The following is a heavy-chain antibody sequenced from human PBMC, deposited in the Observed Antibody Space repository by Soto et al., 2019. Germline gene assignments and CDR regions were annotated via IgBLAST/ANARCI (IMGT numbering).Heavy chain of an antibody. J-gene: IGHJ6*02. D-gene: IGHD2-21*02. Sequence: PGESLKISCKGSGYSFTSYWIGWVRQMPGKGLEWMGIIYPGDSDTRYSPSFQGQVTISADKSISTAADPAVYFCAGGVVTVPPAHSYKPMAVWGQGTTVTVSS. V-gene: IGHV5-51*01. CDR2: IYPGDSDT. CDR3: AHSYKPMAV. CDR1: GYSFTSYW.